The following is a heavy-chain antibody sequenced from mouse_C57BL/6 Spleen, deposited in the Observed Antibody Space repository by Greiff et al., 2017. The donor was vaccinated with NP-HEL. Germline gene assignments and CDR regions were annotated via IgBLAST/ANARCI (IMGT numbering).Heavy chain of an antibody. D-gene: IGHD2-1*01. CDR1: GFTFSSYA. V-gene: IGHV5-4*01. J-gene: IGHJ2*01. CDR2: ISDGGSYT. CDR3: ARARIYYGNYQYYFGY. Sequence: EVQGVESGGGLVKPGGSLKLSCAASGFTFSSYAMSWVRQTPEKRLEWVATISDGGSYTYYPDNVKGRFTISRDNAKNNLYLQMSHLKSEDTAMYYCARARIYYGNYQYYFGYWGQGTTLTVSS.